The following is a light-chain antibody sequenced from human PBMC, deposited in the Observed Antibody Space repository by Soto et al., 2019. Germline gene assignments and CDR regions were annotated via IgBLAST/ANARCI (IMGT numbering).Light chain of an antibody. V-gene: IGKV3-20*01. CDR1: QSVSSSY. CDR2: GAS. J-gene: IGKJ2*01. Sequence: EIVLTQSPGTLSLSPGERATLSCRASQSVSSSYLAWYQQKPVQAPRLLIYGASSRATGIPDRFSGSGSGTDVTLTISRLEPEDFAVYYCQQYGSSPYTFGQGTKLEIK. CDR3: QQYGSSPYT.